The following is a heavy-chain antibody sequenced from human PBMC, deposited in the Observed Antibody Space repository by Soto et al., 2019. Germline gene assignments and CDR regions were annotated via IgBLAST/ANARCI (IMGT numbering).Heavy chain of an antibody. J-gene: IGHJ3*02. D-gene: IGHD2-21*01. Sequence: GGSLRLSCAASGFTFSSYSMNWVRQAPGKGLEWVSSISSSSSYIYYANSVKGRFTISRDNAKNSLYLQINSLRAEDTAVYYFARDQIAPISFDAFDIWGQGTMVTVSS. CDR2: ISSSSSYI. CDR1: GFTFSSYS. V-gene: IGHV3-21*01. CDR3: ARDQIAPISFDAFDI.